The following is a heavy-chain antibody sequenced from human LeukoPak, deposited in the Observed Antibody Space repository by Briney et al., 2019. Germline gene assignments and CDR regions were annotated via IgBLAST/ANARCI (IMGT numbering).Heavy chain of an antibody. D-gene: IGHD6-6*01. V-gene: IGHV1-69*05. CDR1: GYTFTSYG. J-gene: IGHJ4*02. Sequence: GASVKVSCKASGYTFTSYGISWVRQAPGQGLEWMGGIIPIFGTANYAQKFQGRVTITTDESTSTAYMELSSLRSEDTAVYYCASEGYSSSCLPYWGQGTLVTVSS. CDR2: IIPIFGTA. CDR3: ASEGYSSSCLPY.